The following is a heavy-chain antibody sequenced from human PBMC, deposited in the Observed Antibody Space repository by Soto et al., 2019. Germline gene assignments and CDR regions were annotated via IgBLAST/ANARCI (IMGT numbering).Heavy chain of an antibody. V-gene: IGHV4-30-2*01. J-gene: IGHJ5*02. Sequence: TLSLPWGVAGGSISSGGVSWNLIRQPPGKGLEWIGYIYHSGSTYYNPSLKSRVIISVDKSKNQFSLKLTSVTAADTAVYYCARDQLEGNWFDPWGQGTLVTVSS. CDR1: GGSISSGGVS. CDR2: IYHSGST. CDR3: ARDQLEGNWFDP. D-gene: IGHD1-1*01.